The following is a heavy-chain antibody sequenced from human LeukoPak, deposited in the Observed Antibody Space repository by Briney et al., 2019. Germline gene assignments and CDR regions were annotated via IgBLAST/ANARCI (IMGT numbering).Heavy chain of an antibody. J-gene: IGHJ4*02. Sequence: ASVKVSCKASGYTFSAYEINWVRQASGQGLEWVGWVNTNTGKTDYAQKFQGRVTMTRATSLSTVYMELSGLRSDDTAVDYCARHTSWYPNDYWGQGTLVTVSS. D-gene: IGHD1-14*01. V-gene: IGHV1-8*02. CDR3: ARHTSWYPNDY. CDR1: GYTFSAYE. CDR2: VNTNTGKT.